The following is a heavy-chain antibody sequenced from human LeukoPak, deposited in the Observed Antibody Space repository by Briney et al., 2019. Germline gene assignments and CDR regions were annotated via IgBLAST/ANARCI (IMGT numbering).Heavy chain of an antibody. CDR2: MNPNSGNT. CDR3: ARGGVYGGNSGFGDAFDI. D-gene: IGHD4-17*01. V-gene: IGHV1-8*01. CDR1: GYTFTSYD. Sequence: ASVKVSCKASGYTFTSYDINWVRQATGQGLEWMGWMNPNSGNTGYAQKFQGRVTMTRNTSISTAYMELSSLRSEDTAVYYCARGGVYGGNSGFGDAFDIWGQGTMVTVSS. J-gene: IGHJ3*02.